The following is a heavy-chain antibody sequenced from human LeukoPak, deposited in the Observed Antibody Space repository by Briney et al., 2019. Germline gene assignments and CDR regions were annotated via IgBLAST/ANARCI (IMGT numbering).Heavy chain of an antibody. V-gene: IGHV3-49*04. CDR2: ISSGAYGWTT. CDR3: ARDPMGDYFATFSDDGFDI. CDR1: GFTFGAYG. J-gene: IGHJ3*02. D-gene: IGHD3-16*01. Sequence: HPGRSLRLSCTSYGFTFGAYGLSWVRQAPGKGLEWIGSISSGAYGWTTEYAASVKGSFTMSRDDSKSVAYLQMDNLKTEDTALYYCARDPMGDYFATFSDDGFDIWGQRAMVTASS.